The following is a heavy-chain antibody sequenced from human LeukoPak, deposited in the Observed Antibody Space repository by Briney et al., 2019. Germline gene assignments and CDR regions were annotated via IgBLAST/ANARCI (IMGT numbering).Heavy chain of an antibody. CDR3: ARDLRFASDY. J-gene: IGHJ4*02. D-gene: IGHD3-16*01. CDR1: GFTFSSYS. V-gene: IGHV3-48*02. Sequence: PGGSLRLSCAASGFTFSSYSMNWVRQAPGKGLEWVSYISSSSTIYYADSVKGRFTISRDNAKNSLYLQMNSLRDEDTAVYYCARDLRFASDYWGQGTLVTVSS. CDR2: ISSSSTI.